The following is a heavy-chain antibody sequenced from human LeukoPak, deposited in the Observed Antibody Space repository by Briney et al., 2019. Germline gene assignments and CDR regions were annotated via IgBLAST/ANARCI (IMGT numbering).Heavy chain of an antibody. J-gene: IGHJ4*02. Sequence: GGSLRLSCAASGFTFSSYAMSWVRQAPGKGLEWVSAISGSGGSTYYADSVKGRFTISRDNSKNTLYLQMNSLRAEDTAVYYCTRVRSGNDFDYWGQGTLVTVSS. V-gene: IGHV3-23*01. CDR3: TRVRSGNDFDY. CDR1: GFTFSSYA. CDR2: ISGSGGST. D-gene: IGHD3-10*01.